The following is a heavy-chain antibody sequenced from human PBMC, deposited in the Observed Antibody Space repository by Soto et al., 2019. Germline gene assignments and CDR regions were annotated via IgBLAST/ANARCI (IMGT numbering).Heavy chain of an antibody. V-gene: IGHV4-59*01. D-gene: IGHD6-6*01. Sequence: SATLSLTCPVAGGSISSYYWSWIRPPPGKGLEWIGYIYYSGSTNYNPSLKSRVTISVDTSKNQFSLKLSSVTAADTAVYYCARDGIAARRYYYYGMDVWGQGTTVTVSS. CDR2: IYYSGST. J-gene: IGHJ6*02. CDR3: ARDGIAARRYYYYGMDV. CDR1: GGSISSYY.